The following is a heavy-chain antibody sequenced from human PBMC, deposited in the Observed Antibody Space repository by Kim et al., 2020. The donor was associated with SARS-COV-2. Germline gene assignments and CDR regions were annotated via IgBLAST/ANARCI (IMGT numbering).Heavy chain of an antibody. V-gene: IGHV4-34*01. CDR1: GGSFSGYY. Sequence: SETLSLTCAVYGGSFSGYYWSWIRQPPGKGLEWIGEINHSGSTNYNPSLKSRVTISVDTSKNQFSLKLSSVTAADTAVYYCARVGGDYVPFDYWGQGTLVTVSS. D-gene: IGHD4-17*01. CDR2: INHSGST. J-gene: IGHJ4*02. CDR3: ARVGGDYVPFDY.